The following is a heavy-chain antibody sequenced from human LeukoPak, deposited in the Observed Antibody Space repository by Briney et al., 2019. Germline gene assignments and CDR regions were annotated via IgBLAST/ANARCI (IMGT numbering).Heavy chain of an antibody. CDR3: ARDGSFWRGYPYYFDY. Sequence: GGSLRLSCAAPGFTFSSYGMHWVRQAPGKGLEWVAIIWYDGSNKYYADSVKGRFTISRDNSKNTLYLQVNSLRAEDTAVYYCARDGSFWRGYPYYFDYWGQGTLVTASS. V-gene: IGHV3-33*01. CDR1: GFTFSSYG. D-gene: IGHD3-3*01. J-gene: IGHJ4*02. CDR2: IWYDGSNK.